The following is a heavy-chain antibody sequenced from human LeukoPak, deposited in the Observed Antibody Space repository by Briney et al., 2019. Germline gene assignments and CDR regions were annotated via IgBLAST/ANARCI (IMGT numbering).Heavy chain of an antibody. CDR2: VNLQGST. J-gene: IGHJ6*02. CDR3: ATDRDTVNYYYFGMDV. V-gene: IGHV4-4*02. D-gene: IGHD4-17*01. Sequence: PSGTLSLTCGVSGGSISDTNWWTWVRQPPGKGLEWIGEVNLQGSTNYNPSLKSRVAISVDKSENHISLKLTSVTAADTAVYYCATDRDTVNYYYFGMDVWGQGTTVTVSS. CDR1: GGSISDTNW.